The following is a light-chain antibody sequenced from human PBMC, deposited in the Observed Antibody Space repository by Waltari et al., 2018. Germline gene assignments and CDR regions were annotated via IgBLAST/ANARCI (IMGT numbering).Light chain of an antibody. J-gene: IGKJ5*01. CDR3: QQRFTWPSIT. Sequence: EIVLTQSQATLSLSPGERAPLSCRTSQSVNSYLAWYQHKPGQAPRLLIYDASNRATGIPARFSGSGSGTDFTLTISSIEPDDFALYYCQQRFTWPSITFGQGTRLEIK. CDR1: QSVNSY. V-gene: IGKV3-11*01. CDR2: DAS.